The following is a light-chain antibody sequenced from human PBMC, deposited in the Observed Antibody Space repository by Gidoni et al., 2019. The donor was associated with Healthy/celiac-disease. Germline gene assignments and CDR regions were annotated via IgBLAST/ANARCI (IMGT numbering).Light chain of an antibody. CDR2: WAS. V-gene: IGKV4-1*01. CDR3: QQYYSTPPT. J-gene: IGKJ1*01. Sequence: DIVMTQSPDSRAVSLGERATINCKSSQSVLYSSNNKNYLAWYQQKAGQPPKLLIYWASTRESGVPDRFSGSGSGTDFTLTIRSLQAEDVAVYYCQQYYSTPPTFGQGTKVEIK. CDR1: QSVLYSSNNKNY.